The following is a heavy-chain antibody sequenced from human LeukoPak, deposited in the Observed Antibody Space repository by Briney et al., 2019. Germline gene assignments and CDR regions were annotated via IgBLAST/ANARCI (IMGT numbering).Heavy chain of an antibody. V-gene: IGHV3-7*01. CDR1: GFTFRNYL. J-gene: IGHJ4*02. D-gene: IGHD1-1*01. Sequence: GGSLRLSCAASGFTFRNYLMNWVRQAPGKGLECVASTNEAGGDKLYVDSVKGRFTISRDNSKNSLSLQMNSLTAEDTAIYYCAIATTGRGAFGSWGQGTLVSVSS. CDR2: TNEAGGDK. CDR3: AIATTGRGAFGS.